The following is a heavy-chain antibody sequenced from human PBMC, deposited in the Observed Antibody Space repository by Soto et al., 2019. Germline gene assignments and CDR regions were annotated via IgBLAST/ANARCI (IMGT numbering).Heavy chain of an antibody. V-gene: IGHV3-23*01. Sequence: GGSLRLSCAASGFTFSSYAMSWVRQAPGKGLEWVSAISGSGGSTYYADSVEGRFTISRDNSKNTLYLQMNSLRAEDTAVYYCAKDPSYYYGMDVWGQGTTVTVSS. CDR2: ISGSGGST. J-gene: IGHJ6*02. CDR3: AKDPSYYYGMDV. CDR1: GFTFSSYA.